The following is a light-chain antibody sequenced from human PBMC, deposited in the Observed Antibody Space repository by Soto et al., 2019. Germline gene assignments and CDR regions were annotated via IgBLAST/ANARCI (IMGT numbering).Light chain of an antibody. CDR3: QQYNRYLT. Sequence: IRMTQSPSSFSASTGDRVTITCRASQSISSWLAWYQQKPGNAPKLLIYDASSLESGVPSRFSGSGSGTEFTLTISSLQPDDFATYYCQQYNRYLTFGPGTKVD. CDR2: DAS. V-gene: IGKV1-5*01. CDR1: QSISSW. J-gene: IGKJ3*01.